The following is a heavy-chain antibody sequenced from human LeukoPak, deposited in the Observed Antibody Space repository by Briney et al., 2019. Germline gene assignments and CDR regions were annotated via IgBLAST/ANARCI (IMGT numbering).Heavy chain of an antibody. CDR3: AKASAMIVVVSKHFDY. Sequence: AGGSLRLSCVVSGFTFSSYGISWVRQAPGKGLEWVSGISGSGGSTYYADSVKGRFTVSRDNFQNTLYLQMNSLRAEDTAIYYCAKASAMIVVVSKHFDYWGQGTLVTVSS. V-gene: IGHV3-23*01. CDR1: GFTFSSYG. D-gene: IGHD3-22*01. J-gene: IGHJ4*02. CDR2: ISGSGGST.